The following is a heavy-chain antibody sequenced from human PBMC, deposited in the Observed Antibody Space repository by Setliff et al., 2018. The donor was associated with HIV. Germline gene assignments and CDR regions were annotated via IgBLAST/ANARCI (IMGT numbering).Heavy chain of an antibody. CDR3: ARQTATGTSATFDS. CDR2: THASGTT. Sequence: SETLSLTCTVSGGSISGDFWAWIRQPAGEGLEWIGRTHASGTTQCEPSLKNRCSMSIDTSKNQFSLKLSSVTAADTAVYYCARQTATGTSATFDSWGQGSLVTVSS. V-gene: IGHV4-4*07. CDR1: GGSISGDF. D-gene: IGHD2-21*02. J-gene: IGHJ4*02.